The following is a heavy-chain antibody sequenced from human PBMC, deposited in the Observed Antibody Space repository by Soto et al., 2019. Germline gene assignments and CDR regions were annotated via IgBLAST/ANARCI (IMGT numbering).Heavy chain of an antibody. V-gene: IGHV4-39*01. J-gene: IGHJ5*02. D-gene: IGHD3-9*01. CDR3: ARLIPYYDILTGTNWFDP. CDR1: GGSISSSSYY. Sequence: SETLSLTCTVSGGSISSSSYYWGWIRQPPGKGLEWIGSIYYSGSTYYNPSLKSRVTISVDKSKNQFSLKLSSVTDAETAVYYCARLIPYYDILTGTNWFDPWGQGTLV. CDR2: IYYSGST.